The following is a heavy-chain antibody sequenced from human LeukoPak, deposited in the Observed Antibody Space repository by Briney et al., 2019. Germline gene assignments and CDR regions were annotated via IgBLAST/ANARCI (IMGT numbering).Heavy chain of an antibody. D-gene: IGHD3-22*01. CDR3: ARDTMIVVVIKPDAFDI. Sequence: PSETLSLTCTVSGGSISSYYWSWIRQPAGKGLEWIGRIYTSGSTNYNPSLKSRVTMSVDTSKNQFSLKLSSVTAADTAVYYCARDTMIVVVIKPDAFDIWGQGTMVTVSS. CDR1: GGSISSYY. CDR2: IYTSGST. V-gene: IGHV4-4*07. J-gene: IGHJ3*02.